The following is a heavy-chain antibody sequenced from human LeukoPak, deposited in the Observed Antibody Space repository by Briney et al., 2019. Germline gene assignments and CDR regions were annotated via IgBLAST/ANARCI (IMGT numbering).Heavy chain of an antibody. CDR2: IRSKANSYAT. J-gene: IGHJ3*02. D-gene: IGHD4-17*01. V-gene: IGHV3-73*01. CDR1: GFTFSGSA. Sequence: PGGSLRLSCAASGFTFSGSAMHWVRQASGKGLEWVGRIRSKANSYATAYAASVKGRFTISRDDSKNTAYLQMNSLKTEDTAVYYCIIGVHDYGDRDAFDIWGQGTMVTVSS. CDR3: IIGVHDYGDRDAFDI.